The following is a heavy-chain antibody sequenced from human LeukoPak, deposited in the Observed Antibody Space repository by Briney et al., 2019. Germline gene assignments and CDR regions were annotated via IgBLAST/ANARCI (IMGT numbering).Heavy chain of an antibody. CDR2: IYYSGST. V-gene: IGHV4-59*01. CDR1: GGPITVYH. Sequence: SETLSLTCSVSGGPITVYHWIWIRQPPGRGLEWIGYIYYSGSTDYNPSFQSRVSISVDTSKKQFSLKLSSVTAADTAVYYFARGPTVTGDAFDIWGQGTMVTVSS. CDR3: ARGPTVTGDAFDI. D-gene: IGHD4-17*01. J-gene: IGHJ3*02.